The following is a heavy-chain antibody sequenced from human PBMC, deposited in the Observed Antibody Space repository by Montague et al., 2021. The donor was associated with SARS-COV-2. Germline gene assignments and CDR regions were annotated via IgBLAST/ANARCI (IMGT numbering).Heavy chain of an antibody. CDR3: ARHPLGYCSSTSCHVG. Sequence: SETLSLTCTVSGGSISSSSYYWGWIRQPPGKGLEWFGCIYYSGSTYYNPSLKSRVTISVDTSQNQFSLKPTAVTAADTDVYYCARHPLGYCSSTSCHVGWGQGTLVTVSS. J-gene: IGHJ4*02. CDR1: GGSISSSSYY. V-gene: IGHV4-39*01. CDR2: IYYSGST. D-gene: IGHD2-2*01.